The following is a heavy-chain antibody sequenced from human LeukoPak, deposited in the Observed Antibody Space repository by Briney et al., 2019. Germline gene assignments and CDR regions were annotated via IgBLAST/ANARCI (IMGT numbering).Heavy chain of an antibody. D-gene: IGHD6-13*01. J-gene: IGHJ4*02. CDR3: ASARGIAAAGSDYYFDY. Sequence: ASVKVSCKASGYTFTSYGISWVRQASGQGLEWMGWISAYNGNTNYAQKLQGRVTMTTDTPTSTAYMELRSLRSDDTAVCYCASARGIAAAGSDYYFDYWGQGTLVTVSS. V-gene: IGHV1-18*01. CDR2: ISAYNGNT. CDR1: GYTFTSYG.